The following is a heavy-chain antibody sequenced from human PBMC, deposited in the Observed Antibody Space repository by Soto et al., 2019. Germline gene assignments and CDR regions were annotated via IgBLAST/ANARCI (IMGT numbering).Heavy chain of an antibody. V-gene: IGHV1-69*13. CDR1: GGTFSSYA. CDR2: IIPIFGTA. J-gene: IGHJ2*01. D-gene: IGHD3-3*01. CDR3: ARADSHYDFWSGYYIGRWYFDL. Sequence: ASVKVSCKASGGTFSSYAISWVRQAPGQGLEWMGGIIPIFGTANYAQKFQGRVTITADESTSTAYMELSSLRSEDTAVYYCARADSHYDFWSGYYIGRWYFDLWGRGTLVTVSS.